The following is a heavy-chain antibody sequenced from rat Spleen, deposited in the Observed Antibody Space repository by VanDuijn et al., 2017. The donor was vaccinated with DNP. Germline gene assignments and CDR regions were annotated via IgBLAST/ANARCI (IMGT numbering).Heavy chain of an antibody. CDR1: GFSLASYH. CDR2: MWTGGST. V-gene: IGHV2-43*01. Sequence: QVQLRESGPGLVQPSQTLSLTCTVSGFSLASYHVSWVRQPPGKGLEWMGVMWTGGSTAYNSALKSRLSITRDTSKSQVFLKMNSLQTDDTAIYYCTRESWGYVMDAWGQGASVTVSS. CDR3: TRESWGYVMDA. D-gene: IGHD5-1*01. J-gene: IGHJ4*01.